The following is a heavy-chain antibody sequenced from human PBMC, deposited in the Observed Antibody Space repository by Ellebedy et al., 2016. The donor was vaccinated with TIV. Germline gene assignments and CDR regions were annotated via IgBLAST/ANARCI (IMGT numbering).Heavy chain of an antibody. Sequence: ASVKVSCKASGGTFRGYSITWVREAPGQGLEWMGGILPVFGTANYAQKFQGRVTITADDSTDTAYLEVSSLRSEDTAVYYCARGKDSGNYVGWFDPWGQGTLVTVSS. CDR2: ILPVFGTA. D-gene: IGHD4-17*01. J-gene: IGHJ5*02. V-gene: IGHV1-69*13. CDR1: GGTFRGYS. CDR3: ARGKDSGNYVGWFDP.